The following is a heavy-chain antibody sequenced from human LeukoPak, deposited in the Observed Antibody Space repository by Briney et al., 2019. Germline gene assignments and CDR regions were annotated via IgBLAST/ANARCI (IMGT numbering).Heavy chain of an antibody. D-gene: IGHD4-23*01. V-gene: IGHV3-7*01. CDR1: GFTFSSYW. CDR2: IKQDGSEK. J-gene: IGHJ6*03. Sequence: GGSLRLSCAASGFTFSSYWMSWVRQAPGKGLEWVANIKQDGSEKYYVDSVKGRFTISRDTAKNSLYLQMNSLRAEDTSVYYCARVPPRGGCYYYYYYMDVWGKGTTVTVSS. CDR3: ARVPPRGGCYYYYYYMDV.